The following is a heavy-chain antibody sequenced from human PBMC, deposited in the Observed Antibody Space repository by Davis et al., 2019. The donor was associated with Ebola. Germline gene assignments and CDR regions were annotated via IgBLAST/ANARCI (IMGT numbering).Heavy chain of an antibody. D-gene: IGHD3-10*01. J-gene: IGHJ4*02. V-gene: IGHV3-7*01. CDR2: IKQDGSEK. Sequence: GESLKISCAASGFRFNNYAMHWVRQAPGKGLEWVANIKQDGSEKYYVDSVKGRFTISRDNAKNSLYLQMNSLRAEDTAVYYCARESGYWGQGTLVTVSS. CDR3: ARESGY. CDR1: GFRFNNYA.